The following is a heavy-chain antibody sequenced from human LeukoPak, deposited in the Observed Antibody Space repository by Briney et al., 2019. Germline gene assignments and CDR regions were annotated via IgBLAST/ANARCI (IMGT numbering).Heavy chain of an antibody. V-gene: IGHV3-53*01. CDR3: ARGPAGYN. CDR2: IYSGGST. J-gene: IGHJ4*02. Sequence: GGSLRLSCAAFGFTVSSNHMSWVRQAPGKGLEWVSVIYSGGSTDYADSVKGRFTISRDNLKNTLYLQMNSLRAEDTAVYYCARGPAGYNWGQGTLVTFSS. D-gene: IGHD1-1*01. CDR1: GFTVSSNH.